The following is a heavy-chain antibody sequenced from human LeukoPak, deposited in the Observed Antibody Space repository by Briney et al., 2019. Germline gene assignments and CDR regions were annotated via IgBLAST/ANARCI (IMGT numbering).Heavy chain of an antibody. D-gene: IGHD3-10*01. J-gene: IGHJ5*02. CDR2: MHNTGST. V-gene: IGHV4-59*08. CDR1: GGFISSNY. CDR3: ARHGEGGVLTP. Sequence: SETLSLTCTVSGGFISSNYWSWIRQPPGKGLEWIAYMHNTGSTNYNPSLKSRVTISIDTSKNQFSLKLSSVTAADTAVYYCARHGEGGVLTPWGQGALVTVSS.